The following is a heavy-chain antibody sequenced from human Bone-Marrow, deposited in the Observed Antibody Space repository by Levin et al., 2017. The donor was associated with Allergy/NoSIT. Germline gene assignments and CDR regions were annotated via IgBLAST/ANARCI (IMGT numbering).Heavy chain of an antibody. V-gene: IGHV4-30-2*01. CDR2: IYHSGST. Sequence: SQTLSLTCVVSGGSMTSGGYSWSWIRQPPGKALEWIGYIYHSGSTYYKPSLKSRVTISIDKSKNQFSLKLTSVTAADTAVYYCAGGGDMPGDYYRWFDPWGQGTLVTVSS. CDR1: GGSMTSGGYS. J-gene: IGHJ5*02. D-gene: IGHD3-3*01. CDR3: AGGGDMPGDYYRWFDP.